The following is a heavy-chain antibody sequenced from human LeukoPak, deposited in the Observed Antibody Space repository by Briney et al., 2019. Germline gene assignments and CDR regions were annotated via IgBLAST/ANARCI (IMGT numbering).Heavy chain of an antibody. CDR2: AYYSGST. Sequence: SETLSLTCTVSGGSISTNSYYWGWIRQPPGKGLEWIGYAYYSGSTNYNPSLKSRVTMSVDTSKNQFSLKLSSVTAADTAVYYCARDPPYYDSSGYYLPSYYFDYWGQGTLVTVSS. J-gene: IGHJ4*02. D-gene: IGHD3-22*01. CDR3: ARDPPYYDSSGYYLPSYYFDY. V-gene: IGHV4-61*05. CDR1: GGSISTNSYY.